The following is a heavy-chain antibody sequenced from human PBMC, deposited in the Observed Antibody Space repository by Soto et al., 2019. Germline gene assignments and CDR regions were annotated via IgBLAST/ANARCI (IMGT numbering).Heavy chain of an antibody. CDR3: AKDRQFRSYYESAGHYND. CDR1: GFTFRNQD. J-gene: IGHJ4*02. CDR2: ISGRGGVT. D-gene: IGHD3-22*01. V-gene: IGHV3-23*01. Sequence: EVQLLESGGGLVQPGGSLRLTCVGSGFTFRNQDMRWVRQAPGKGLEWVSGISGRGGVTYYADSVKGRFTISRDNSKNTLYLQMNNLRAKDTDVYYCAKDRQFRSYYESAGHYNDWGQGTLVTVSS.